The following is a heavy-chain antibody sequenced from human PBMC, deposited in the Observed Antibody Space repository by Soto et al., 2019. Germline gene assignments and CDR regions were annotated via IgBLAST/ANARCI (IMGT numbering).Heavy chain of an antibody. CDR1: GYTLTELS. D-gene: IGHD1-26*01. J-gene: IGHJ6*02. CDR2: LDPEDGET. CDR3: ATDPTGGDYYYGMDV. V-gene: IGHV1-24*01. Sequence: SVKVSCKVSGYTLTELSMHWVRQAPVKGLEWMGGLDPEDGETIYAQKFQGRVTMTEDTSTDTAYMELSSLRSEDTAVYYCATDPTGGDYYYGMDVWGQGTTVTVSS.